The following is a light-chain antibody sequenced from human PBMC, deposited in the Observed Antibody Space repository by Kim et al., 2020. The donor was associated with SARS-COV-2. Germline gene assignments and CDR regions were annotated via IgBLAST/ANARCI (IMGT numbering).Light chain of an antibody. Sequence: VLTQSPGTLSLSPGERATLSCRASQSGMSGYLAWFQQKPGQAPRLLIRGTSSRATGIPDRFSDSGSETDFTLTISRLEPEDFAVYYCQHYDSSGYTFGQGTKLEI. CDR2: GTS. CDR1: QSGMSGY. J-gene: IGKJ2*01. V-gene: IGKV3-20*01. CDR3: QHYDSSGYT.